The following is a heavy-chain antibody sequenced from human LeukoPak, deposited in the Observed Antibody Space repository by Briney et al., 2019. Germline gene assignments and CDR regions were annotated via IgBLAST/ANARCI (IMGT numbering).Heavy chain of an antibody. Sequence: GGSLRLSCGASGFIFRNAYMTWVRQAPGKGLEWVGRIKSNPDGGTVDYGAAVKGRFTISRDDSRNVLYLQLSNVRAEDTAVYYCTTLGYDVHYWGQGTLVTVSS. CDR2: IKSNPDGGTV. V-gene: IGHV3-15*01. CDR3: TTLGYDVHY. J-gene: IGHJ4*02. CDR1: GFIFRNAY. D-gene: IGHD3-3*01.